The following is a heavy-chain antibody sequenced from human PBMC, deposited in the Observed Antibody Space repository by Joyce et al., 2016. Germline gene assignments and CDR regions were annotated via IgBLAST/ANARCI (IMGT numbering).Heavy chain of an antibody. CDR2: IVPSDSYN. V-gene: IGHV5-10-1*01. J-gene: IGHJ3*02. Sequence: EVHLVQSGAEVKKPGESLRISCKGSGFSFTSYWGSWVRQMPGNGLEWMRRIVPSDSYNSYRPSLQRHVTISADKSISTAYLQWSSLKASDTAMYYCAKHVRHSVVVVHDAFDIWGQGTMVTVSS. D-gene: IGHD2-15*01. CDR1: GFSFTSYW. CDR3: AKHVRHSVVVVHDAFDI.